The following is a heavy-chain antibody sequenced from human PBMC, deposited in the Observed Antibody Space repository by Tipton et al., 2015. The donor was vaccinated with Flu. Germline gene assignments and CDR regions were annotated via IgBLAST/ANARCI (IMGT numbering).Heavy chain of an antibody. CDR1: GGSISSYY. V-gene: IGHV4-59*01. CDR2: IYYSGST. Sequence: TLSLTCTVSGGSISSYYWSWIRQPPGKGLEWIGYIYYSGSTNYNPSLKSRVTISVDTSKNQFSLKLSSVTAADTAVYYCARGSVVVVAAAIDAFDIWGQGTMVTVSS. CDR3: ARGSVVVVAAAIDAFDI. D-gene: IGHD2-15*01. J-gene: IGHJ3*02.